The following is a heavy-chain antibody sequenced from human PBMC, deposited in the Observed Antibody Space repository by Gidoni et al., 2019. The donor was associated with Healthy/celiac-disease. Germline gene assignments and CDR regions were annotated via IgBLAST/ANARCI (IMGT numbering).Heavy chain of an antibody. CDR3: ARAYCSSTSCYFDY. Sequence: QVQLVQSGAEVKKPGASVKVSCKASGSTFTSYAMHWVRQAPGQRLEWMGWINAGNGNTKYSQKFQGRVTITRDTSASTAYMELSSLRSEDTAVYYCARAYCSSTSCYFDYWGQGTLVTVSS. J-gene: IGHJ4*02. D-gene: IGHD2-2*01. V-gene: IGHV1-3*01. CDR1: GSTFTSYA. CDR2: INAGNGNT.